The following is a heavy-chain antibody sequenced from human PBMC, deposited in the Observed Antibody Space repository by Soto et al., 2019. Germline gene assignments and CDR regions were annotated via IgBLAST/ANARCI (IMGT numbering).Heavy chain of an antibody. J-gene: IGHJ6*02. Sequence: PGESLKISCKASGYIFSIYWISWVRQMPGKGLEWMGRIDPSDSYTNYSPSFQGHVTISADKSISTAYLQWSSLKASDTAMYYCARPHDSSSSWYVGTYYYGMDVWGQGTTVTVSS. CDR2: IDPSDSYT. CDR3: ARPHDSSSSWYVGTYYYGMDV. CDR1: GYIFSIYW. V-gene: IGHV5-10-1*01. D-gene: IGHD6-13*01.